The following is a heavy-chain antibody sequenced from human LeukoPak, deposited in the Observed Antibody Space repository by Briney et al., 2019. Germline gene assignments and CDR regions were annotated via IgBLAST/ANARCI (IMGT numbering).Heavy chain of an antibody. Sequence: SETLSLTCTVSGGSISSYYWSWIRQPPGQGLEWIGYIYYSGSTNYSPSPKSRVTISVDTSKNQFSLKLSSVTAADTAVYYCARLGIAAAGTYYFDYWGQGTLVTVSS. CDR2: IYYSGST. J-gene: IGHJ4*02. V-gene: IGHV4-59*01. CDR1: GGSISSYY. D-gene: IGHD6-13*01. CDR3: ARLGIAAAGTYYFDY.